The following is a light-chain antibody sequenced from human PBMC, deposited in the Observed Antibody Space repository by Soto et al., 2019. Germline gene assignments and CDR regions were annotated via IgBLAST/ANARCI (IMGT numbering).Light chain of an antibody. Sequence: QSVLTQPPSASGSPGQSVTISCTGTSSDVGGYKYVSWYQQHPGKAPKLMIFEVNKRPSGVPDRFSGSKSGNTASLTVSGQEAEDEDDYCCRSYAGINNLGVFGTGTKLTVL. V-gene: IGLV2-8*01. J-gene: IGLJ1*01. CDR1: SSDVGGYKY. CDR3: RSYAGINNLGV. CDR2: EVN.